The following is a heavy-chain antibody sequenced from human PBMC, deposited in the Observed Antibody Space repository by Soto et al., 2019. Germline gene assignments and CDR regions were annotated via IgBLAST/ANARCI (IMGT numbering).Heavy chain of an antibody. Sequence: SETLSLTCTVSGGSISSSSYYWGWIRQPPGKGLEWIGSIYYSGSTYYNPSLKSRVTISVDKSKNQFSLKLSSVTAADTAVYYCAKVSGSYYYGMDVWGQGTTVTVSS. V-gene: IGHV4-39*07. CDR3: AKVSGSYYYGMDV. CDR1: GGSISSSSYY. D-gene: IGHD1-26*01. J-gene: IGHJ6*02. CDR2: IYYSGST.